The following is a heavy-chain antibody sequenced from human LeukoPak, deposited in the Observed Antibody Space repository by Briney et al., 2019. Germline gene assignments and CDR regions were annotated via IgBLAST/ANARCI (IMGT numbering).Heavy chain of an antibody. V-gene: IGHV4-38-2*02. D-gene: IGHD6-19*01. CDR1: GYSISSGYY. CDR2: IYHSGST. CDR3: ARYYSGWYYFDY. Sequence: SETLSLTCTVSGYSISSGYYWGWIRQPPGQGLEWIGSIYHSGSTYYNPSLKSRVTISVDTSKNQFSLKLSSVTAADTAVYYCARYYSGWYYFDYWGQGTLVTVSS. J-gene: IGHJ4*02.